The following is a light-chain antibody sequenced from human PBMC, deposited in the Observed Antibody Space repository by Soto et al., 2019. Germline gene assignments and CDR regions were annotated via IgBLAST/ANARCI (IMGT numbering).Light chain of an antibody. CDR2: VAS. V-gene: IGKV1-5*01. Sequence: DIQMTQSPSTLSASVGDRVTITCRASQRIGSWLAWYQQKPGTAPKLLIHVASSLESGVPSRFSGSGSGTEFTLTISSLQPDDFATYYCQQYNNLGTFGQGTKVDIK. J-gene: IGKJ1*01. CDR3: QQYNNLGT. CDR1: QRIGSW.